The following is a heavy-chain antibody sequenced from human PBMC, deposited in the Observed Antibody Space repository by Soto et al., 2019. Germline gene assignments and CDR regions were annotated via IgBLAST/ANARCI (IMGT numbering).Heavy chain of an antibody. Sequence: QVQLVQSGAEVKKPGSSVKVSCKASGGTFSSYAISWVRQAPGQGLEWMGGIIPIFGTANYAQKFQGRVTITADESTSTDYMELSSLRSEDTAVYYCAGGLSDSSGWYDDPFFSFDYWGQGTLVTVSS. CDR2: IIPIFGTA. CDR3: AGGLSDSSGWYDDPFFSFDY. CDR1: GGTFSSYA. J-gene: IGHJ4*02. V-gene: IGHV1-69*01. D-gene: IGHD6-19*01.